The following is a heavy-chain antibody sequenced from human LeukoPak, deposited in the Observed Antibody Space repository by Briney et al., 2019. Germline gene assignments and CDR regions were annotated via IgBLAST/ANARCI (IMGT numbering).Heavy chain of an antibody. D-gene: IGHD3-22*01. J-gene: IGHJ4*02. V-gene: IGHV4-39*02. CDR2: IYYSGST. Sequence: PSETLSLTCTVSGGSISSSSYYWGWIRQPPGTGLEWIGNIYYSGSTYYSPSLKSRVTISVNTSKNQFSLKLSSVTAADTAMYYCAREQWAYRSYYASSGYHDYWGQGTLVTVSS. CDR1: GGSISSSSYY. CDR3: AREQWAYRSYYASSGYHDY.